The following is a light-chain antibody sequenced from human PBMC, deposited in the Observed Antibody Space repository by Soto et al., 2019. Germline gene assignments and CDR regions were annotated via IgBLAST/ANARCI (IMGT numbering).Light chain of an antibody. Sequence: DIQMTQSPTSLSASVGDRVTISCRASQYISTYLSWYQQKPGKAPRLLIYAASTVQSGVPPRFSGSWSGTDFILTISSLRSEDIATYFCQQTYSAPPWTFGQGTKVDIK. CDR3: QQTYSAPPWT. J-gene: IGKJ1*01. CDR2: AAS. CDR1: QYISTY. V-gene: IGKV1-39*01.